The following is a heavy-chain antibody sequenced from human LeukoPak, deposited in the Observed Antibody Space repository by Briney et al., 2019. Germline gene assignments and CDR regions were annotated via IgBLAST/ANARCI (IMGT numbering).Heavy chain of an antibody. CDR3: AKDHSGIQLWFWFY. Sequence: GGSLRLSCAASGFTFSNYAMSWVRQAPGKGLEWVSAISGSGGSTYYADSVKGRFTISRDNSKNTLYLQMNSLRAEDTAVYYCAKDHSGIQLWFWFYWGQGPLVTVSS. V-gene: IGHV3-23*01. D-gene: IGHD5-18*01. J-gene: IGHJ4*02. CDR2: ISGSGGST. CDR1: GFTFSNYA.